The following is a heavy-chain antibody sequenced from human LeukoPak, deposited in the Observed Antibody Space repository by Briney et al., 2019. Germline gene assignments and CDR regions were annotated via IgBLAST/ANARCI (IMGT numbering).Heavy chain of an antibody. J-gene: IGHJ4*02. D-gene: IGHD1-26*01. V-gene: IGHV3-21*01. Sequence: GGSLILSCAASRFTFSSYSMNWVRQAPGKGLEWVSSISSSSSYIYYADSVKGRFTISRDNAKNSLYLQMNSLRAEDTAVYYCARARKVGASSFDYWGQGTLVTVSS. CDR1: RFTFSSYS. CDR3: ARARKVGASSFDY. CDR2: ISSSSSYI.